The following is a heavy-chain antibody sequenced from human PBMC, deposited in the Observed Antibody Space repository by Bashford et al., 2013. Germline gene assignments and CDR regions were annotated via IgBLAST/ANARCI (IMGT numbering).Heavy chain of an antibody. D-gene: IGHD2-2*01. CDR2: ISGSGST. Sequence: SETLSLTCTVSGGSMNDYYWSWVRQPAGKGLEWVGRISGSGSTNYNPSFESRVTVSLDTSRNQFSLKLTSVTAADTAVYYCAREHVVIVPAYWYDYWGRGTLVTVSS. CDR3: AREHVVIVPAYWYDY. CDR1: GGSMNDYY. J-gene: IGHJ4*02. V-gene: IGHV4-4*07.